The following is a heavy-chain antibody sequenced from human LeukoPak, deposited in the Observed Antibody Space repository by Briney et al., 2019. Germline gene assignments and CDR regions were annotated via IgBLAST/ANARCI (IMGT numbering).Heavy chain of an antibody. D-gene: IGHD2/OR15-2a*01. J-gene: IGHJ4*02. V-gene: IGHV4-39*01. CDR1: GGSISSSSYY. Sequence: SETLSLTCTVSGGSISSSSYYWGWIRQPPGKGLEWIGSIYYSGSTYYNPSLKSRVTISVDTSKNQFSLKLSSVTAADTAVYYCARQSNSGYLDYWGQGTLVTVSS. CDR3: ARQSNSGYLDY. CDR2: IYYSGST.